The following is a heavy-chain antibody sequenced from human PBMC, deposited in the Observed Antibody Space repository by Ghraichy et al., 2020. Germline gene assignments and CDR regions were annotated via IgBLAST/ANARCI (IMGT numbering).Heavy chain of an antibody. V-gene: IGHV3-30*18. CDR1: GFTFSRYG. Sequence: GGSLRLSCAASGFTFSRYGMHWVRQAPGKGLEWVAVISYDGSKKNYADSVKGRFTISRDNSKNTLYVQTNSLTTEDTAVYYCAKERDTSGYYSFRGDYYGMDVWGQGTTVTVSS. J-gene: IGHJ6*02. CDR2: ISYDGSKK. CDR3: AKERDTSGYYSFRGDYYGMDV. D-gene: IGHD3-22*01.